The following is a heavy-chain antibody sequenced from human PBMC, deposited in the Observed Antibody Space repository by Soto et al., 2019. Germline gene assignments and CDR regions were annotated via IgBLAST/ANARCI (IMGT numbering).Heavy chain of an antibody. CDR3: AATPPY. Sequence: SETLSLTCSVSGGSTSSYYWSWIRQPPGKGLEWIGYIYYSGSTDYSPSLKSRVTMSIDTSQNQVSLKLTSVTTADTAVYYCAATPPYSGQGTLVTVSA. D-gene: IGHD2-15*01. CDR2: IYYSGST. CDR1: GGSTSSYY. J-gene: IGHJ4*02. V-gene: IGHV4-59*01.